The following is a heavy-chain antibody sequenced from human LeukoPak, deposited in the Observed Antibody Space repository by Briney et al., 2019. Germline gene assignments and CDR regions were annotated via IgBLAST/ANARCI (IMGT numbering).Heavy chain of an antibody. Sequence: GASMQISSKCSGYSFTSQWIGWVRQLSGKGLEWMGIIYPGDSDTSYSPSFQGQVTVSADKSISTDYLQWSSLKASDTAMYYCASPNQRGYSYGFDYWGQGTLVTVSS. V-gene: IGHV5-51*01. D-gene: IGHD5-18*01. CDR3: ASPNQRGYSYGFDY. CDR1: GYSFTSQW. CDR2: IYPGDSDT. J-gene: IGHJ4*02.